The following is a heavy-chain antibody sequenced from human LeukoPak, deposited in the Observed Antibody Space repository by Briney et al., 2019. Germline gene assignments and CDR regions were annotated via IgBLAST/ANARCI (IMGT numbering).Heavy chain of an antibody. D-gene: IGHD4-17*01. J-gene: IGHJ3*02. CDR1: GFTVSSNY. CDR3: AKDRLGDYGFSAFDI. Sequence: GGSLRLSCAASGFTVSSNYMIWVRQAPGKGLEWVSVIYSGGSTYFADSVKGRFTISRDYSKNTLYLQINSLRAEDTAVYYCAKDRLGDYGFSAFDIWGQGTMVTVSS. V-gene: IGHV3-53*01. CDR2: IYSGGST.